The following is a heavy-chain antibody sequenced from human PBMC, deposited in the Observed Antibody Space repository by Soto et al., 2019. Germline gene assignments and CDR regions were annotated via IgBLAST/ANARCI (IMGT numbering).Heavy chain of an antibody. V-gene: IGHV2-5*02. CDR3: AHRRGADDTMLGGVDYFDC. J-gene: IGHJ4*02. CDR2: IYWDDDK. D-gene: IGHD3-22*01. Sequence: QITLKESGPTLVKPTQTLTLTCTFSGFSLSTSGVGVGWIRQPPGKALEWLALIYWDDDKRYSPSLKSRLTITKDTPKTQVVLTMTNMDPVDTATYYCAHRRGADDTMLGGVDYFDCWGQGTLVTVSS. CDR1: GFSLSTSGVG.